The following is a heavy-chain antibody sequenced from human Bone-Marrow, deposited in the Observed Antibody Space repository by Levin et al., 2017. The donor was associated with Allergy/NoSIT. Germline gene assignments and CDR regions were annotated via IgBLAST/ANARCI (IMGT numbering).Heavy chain of an antibody. J-gene: IGHJ4*02. CDR3: ARDGGSSSAGFDY. D-gene: IGHD6-6*01. V-gene: IGHV4-59*01. Sequence: SETLSLTCTVSGGSINSYYWSWIRQPPGKGLEWIGYIFYSGSTKYNPSLKSRVTISVDTSKNQFSLKLSSVTATDTAVYYCARDGGSSSAGFDYWGQGTLVTVSS. CDR2: IFYSGST. CDR1: GGSINSYY.